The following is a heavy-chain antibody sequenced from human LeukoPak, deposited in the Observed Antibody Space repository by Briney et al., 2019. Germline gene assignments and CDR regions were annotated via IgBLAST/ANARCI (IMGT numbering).Heavy chain of an antibody. CDR2: IYHSGST. Sequence: SETLSLTCAVSGYSISSGYYWGWIRQPPGKGLEWIGSIYHSGSTYYNPSLNSRVTISVDTSKNQFSLKLSSVTAADTAVYDYARRITMVRGLFDYWGQGTLVTVSS. V-gene: IGHV4-38-2*01. CDR3: ARRITMVRGLFDY. J-gene: IGHJ4*02. D-gene: IGHD3-10*01. CDR1: GYSISSGYY.